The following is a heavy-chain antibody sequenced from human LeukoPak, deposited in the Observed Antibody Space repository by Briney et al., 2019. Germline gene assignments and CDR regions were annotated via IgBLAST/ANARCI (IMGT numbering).Heavy chain of an antibody. V-gene: IGHV5-51*01. Sequence: GESLKISCKGPGYTFATYWIGWVRQMPGKGLGWVGIIYPGDSRTTYSPSFQGQVTISADKSIRTAYLQWNSLKASDTAIYYCVRHLSDITSCPNYWGPGTLITVAS. D-gene: IGHD2-2*01. CDR3: VRHLSDITSCPNY. CDR1: GYTFATYW. CDR2: IYPGDSRT. J-gene: IGHJ4*02.